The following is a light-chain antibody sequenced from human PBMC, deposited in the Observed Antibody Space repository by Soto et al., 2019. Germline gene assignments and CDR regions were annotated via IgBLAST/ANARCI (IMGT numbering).Light chain of an antibody. Sequence: SYELTQPLSVSVSLGQTARITCDGNNIGSKNVHWYQQKPCQAPVLVIYRDRSRPSGIPERFSGSNSGSPATLTISSAQDGDEADYYCQVWDGITVIFGGGTKFTVL. CDR2: RDR. J-gene: IGLJ2*01. CDR3: QVWDGITVI. CDR1: NIGSKN. V-gene: IGLV3-9*01.